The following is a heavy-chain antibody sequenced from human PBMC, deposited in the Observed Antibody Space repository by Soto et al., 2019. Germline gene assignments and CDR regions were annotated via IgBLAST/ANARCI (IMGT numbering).Heavy chain of an antibody. V-gene: IGHV1-18*01. CDR3: ARAGAAPYYYYGLDV. CDR2: IRAYNGDT. J-gene: IGHJ6*02. Sequence: QMMQSGAEVKKPGASVKVSCKTSGYTFTAYDIYWVRQAPGQGLEWMGWIRAYNGDTNYAQKFQTRVTMTTDKSTDTAYMDLRSLTSDDTALYYCARAGAAPYYYYGLDVWRQGTTVTVSS. D-gene: IGHD3-10*01. CDR1: GYTFTAYD.